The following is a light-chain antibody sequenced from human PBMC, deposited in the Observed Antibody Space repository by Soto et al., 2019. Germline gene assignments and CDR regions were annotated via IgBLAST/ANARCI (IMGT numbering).Light chain of an antibody. V-gene: IGKV1-39*01. Sequence: DIQMTQSPSSLSASVGDRVTITCRASQSISSYLNWYQQKPGKAPKLLIYAASSLQRGVPSRFSGSGSGTEFSLTISSLQPEDFATYYCQQGDSIPRTCGQGTKVDIK. CDR2: AAS. CDR1: QSISSY. CDR3: QQGDSIPRT. J-gene: IGKJ1*01.